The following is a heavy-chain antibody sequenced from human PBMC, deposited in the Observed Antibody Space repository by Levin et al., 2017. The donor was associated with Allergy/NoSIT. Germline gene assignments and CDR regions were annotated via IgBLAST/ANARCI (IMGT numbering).Heavy chain of an antibody. V-gene: IGHV3-9*01. D-gene: IGHD6-13*01. Sequence: LSLTCAASGFTFDDYAMHWVRQAPGKGLEWVSGISWNSGSIGYADSVKGRFTISRDNAKNSLYLQMNSLRAEDTALYYCAKDMAPYSSSWNNWFDPWGQGTLVTVSS. J-gene: IGHJ5*02. CDR2: ISWNSGSI. CDR3: AKDMAPYSSSWNNWFDP. CDR1: GFTFDDYA.